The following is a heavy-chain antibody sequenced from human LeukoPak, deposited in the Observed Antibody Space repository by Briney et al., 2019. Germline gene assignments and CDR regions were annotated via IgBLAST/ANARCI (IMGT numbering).Heavy chain of an antibody. CDR3: AKANGAIFGVAGYFDY. Sequence: GGSLRLSCAVSGFTFSNHGMNWVRQAPGKGLEWVSAISGSGTNTYYADSVKGRFTISRDNSKNTLDLQMNSLRAEDTAVYYCAKANGAIFGVAGYFDYWGQGTLVTVSS. J-gene: IGHJ4*02. V-gene: IGHV3-23*01. D-gene: IGHD3-3*02. CDR1: GFTFSNHG. CDR2: ISGSGTNT.